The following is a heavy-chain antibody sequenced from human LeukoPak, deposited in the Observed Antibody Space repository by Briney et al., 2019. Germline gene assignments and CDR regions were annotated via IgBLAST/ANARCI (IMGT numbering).Heavy chain of an antibody. D-gene: IGHD4-23*01. CDR1: GYTFTSYD. CDR3: ARRYSYGGNFWIDY. J-gene: IGHJ4*02. Sequence: GASVKVSCKASGYTFTSYDINWVRQATGQGLEWMGWINPNSGGTNSAQKFQGRVTMTSDTSISTAYMELSRLTSDDTAVYYCARRYSYGGNFWIDYWGQGTLVTVSS. CDR2: INPNSGGT. V-gene: IGHV1-2*02.